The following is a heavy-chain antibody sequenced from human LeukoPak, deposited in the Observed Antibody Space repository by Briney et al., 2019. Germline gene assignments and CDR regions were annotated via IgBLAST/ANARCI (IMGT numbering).Heavy chain of an antibody. Sequence: TGGSLRLSCAASGFTFSSYAMSWVRQAPGKGLEWVAFIRYDGSNKYYADSVKGRFTISRDNSKNTLYLQMNSLRAEDTAVYYCAKDRGKGYSYGYGVDYWGQGTLVTVSS. J-gene: IGHJ4*02. CDR1: GFTFSSYA. V-gene: IGHV3-30*02. CDR3: AKDRGKGYSYGYGVDY. CDR2: IRYDGSNK. D-gene: IGHD5-18*01.